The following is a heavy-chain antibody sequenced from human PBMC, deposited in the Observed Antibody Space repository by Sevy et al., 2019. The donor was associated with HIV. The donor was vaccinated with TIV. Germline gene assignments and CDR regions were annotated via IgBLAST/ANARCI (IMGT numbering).Heavy chain of an antibody. V-gene: IGHV3-74*01. CDR3: ARVPLMYYYGSGSYYRGGEYYFDY. CDR2: INSDGSST. J-gene: IGHJ4*02. Sequence: GGSLRLSCAASGFTFSSYWMHWVRQAPGKGLVWVSRINSDGSSTSYAVSVKGRFTISRDNAKNTLYLQMNSLRAEDTAVYYCARVPLMYYYGSGSYYRGGEYYFDYWGQGTLVTVSS. CDR1: GFTFSSYW. D-gene: IGHD3-10*01.